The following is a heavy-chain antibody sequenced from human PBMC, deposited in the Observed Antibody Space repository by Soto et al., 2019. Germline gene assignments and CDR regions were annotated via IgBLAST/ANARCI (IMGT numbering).Heavy chain of an antibody. D-gene: IGHD3-10*01. J-gene: IGHJ5*02. Sequence: SETLSLTCTVSGGSISSYYWSWIRQPPGKGLEWIGYIYYSGSTNYNPSLKSRVTISVDTSKNQFSLKLSSVTAADTAVYYCARDSTDGSGSSWFDPWGQGTLVTVSS. CDR3: ARDSTDGSGSSWFDP. CDR2: IYYSGST. V-gene: IGHV4-59*01. CDR1: GGSISSYY.